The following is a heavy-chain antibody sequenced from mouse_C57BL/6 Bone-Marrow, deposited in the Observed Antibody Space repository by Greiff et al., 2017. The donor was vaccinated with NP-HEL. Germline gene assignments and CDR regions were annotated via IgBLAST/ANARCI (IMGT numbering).Heavy chain of an antibody. D-gene: IGHD2-2*01. V-gene: IGHV3-6*01. Sequence: DVQLQESGPGLVKPSQSLSLTCSVTGYSITSGYYWNWIRQFPGNKLEWMGYISYDGSNNYNPSLKNRISITRDTSKNQFFLKLNSVTTEDTATYYCASYGYYWYFDVWGTGTTVTVSS. CDR1: GYSITSGYY. CDR2: ISYDGSN. J-gene: IGHJ1*03. CDR3: ASYGYYWYFDV.